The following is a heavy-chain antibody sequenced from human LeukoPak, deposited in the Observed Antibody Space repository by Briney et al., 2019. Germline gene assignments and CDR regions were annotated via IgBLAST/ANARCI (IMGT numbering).Heavy chain of an antibody. J-gene: IGHJ6*03. D-gene: IGHD6-13*01. CDR3: ARDIAAAVYYMDV. Sequence: GGSLRLSCAASGFTFSSYSMNWVRQAPGKGLEWVSSISSSSYIYYADSVKGRFTISRDNAKNSLYLQMNSLRAEDTAVYYCARDIAAAVYYMDVWGKGTTVTVSS. V-gene: IGHV3-21*01. CDR2: ISSSSYI. CDR1: GFTFSSYS.